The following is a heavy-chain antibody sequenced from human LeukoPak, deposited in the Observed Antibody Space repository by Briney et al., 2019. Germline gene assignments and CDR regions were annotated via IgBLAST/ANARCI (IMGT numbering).Heavy chain of an antibody. CDR1: GFSFSNYA. CDR2: ISTYGGST. V-gene: IGHV3-64*01. CDR3: ATGLIWFGELSAPFDY. D-gene: IGHD3-10*01. J-gene: IGHJ4*02. Sequence: GGSLRLSCAASGFSFSNYAMHWVRQAPGKGLEYVSRISTYGGSTYHANSVKGRFTISRDNSKNTLYLQMGSLRTEDMAVYYCATGLIWFGELSAPFDYWGQGTLVTVSS.